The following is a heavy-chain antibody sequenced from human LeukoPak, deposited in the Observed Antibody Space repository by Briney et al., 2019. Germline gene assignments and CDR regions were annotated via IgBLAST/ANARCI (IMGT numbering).Heavy chain of an antibody. V-gene: IGHV3-23*01. CDR1: GFTFRNYA. J-gene: IGHJ4*02. CDR2: IVGNGVST. Sequence: QPGGSLRLSCAASGFTFRNYAMSWVRQAPGKGREWVSAIVGNGVSTYYADSVQGRFTISRDNSKNTLYLQMNSLRAEDTALYYCTKWGDYDGSTGYYDSDYWGQGTLVTVSS. D-gene: IGHD3-9*01. CDR3: TKWGDYDGSTGYYDSDY.